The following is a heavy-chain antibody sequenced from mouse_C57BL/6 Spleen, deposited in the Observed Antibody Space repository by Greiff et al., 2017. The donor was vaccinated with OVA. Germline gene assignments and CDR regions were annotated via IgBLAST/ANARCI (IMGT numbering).Heavy chain of an antibody. V-gene: IGHV1-42*01. CDR2: INPSTGGT. J-gene: IGHJ4*01. D-gene: IGHD5-5*01. CDR1: GYSFTGYY. CDR3: GGPHYPGAMDY. Sequence: EVQLQQSGPELVKPGASVKISCKASGYSFTGYYMNWVKQSPEKSLEWIGEINPSTGGTTYNQKFKAKATLTVDKSSSTAYMQLKSLTSEDAAVYYCGGPHYPGAMDYWGQGTSVTVSS.